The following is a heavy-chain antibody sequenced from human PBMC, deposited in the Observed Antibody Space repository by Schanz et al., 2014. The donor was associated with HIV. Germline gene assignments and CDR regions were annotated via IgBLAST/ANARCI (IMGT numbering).Heavy chain of an antibody. CDR1: GLTFSDYA. D-gene: IGHD3-10*01. V-gene: IGHV3-23*01. J-gene: IGHJ4*02. Sequence: EVQLLESGGGLVQPGGSLRLSCAASGLTFSDYAMTWVRQGAGKGLEWVSTISESGRYTYYADSVKGRFTISRDNSKNTLYLQMNSLRAEDAAVYYCAKAGLFFGQLWLGCFDYWGQGAQVTVSS. CDR2: ISESGRYT. CDR3: AKAGLFFGQLWLGCFDY.